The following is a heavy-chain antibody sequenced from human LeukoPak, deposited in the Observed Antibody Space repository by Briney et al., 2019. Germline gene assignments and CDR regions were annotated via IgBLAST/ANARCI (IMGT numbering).Heavy chain of an antibody. J-gene: IGHJ6*02. V-gene: IGHV3-13*01. CDR1: GFTFSSYD. Sequence: PGGSLRLSCAASGFTFSSYDMHWVRQATGKGLEWVSAIGTAGDTYYPGSVKGRFTISRENAKNSLYLQMNSLRAGDTAVCYCARAFPFGYYDSSGYYYGGFYYYGMDVWGQGTTVTVSS. D-gene: IGHD3-22*01. CDR3: ARAFPFGYYDSSGYYYGGFYYYGMDV. CDR2: IGTAGDT.